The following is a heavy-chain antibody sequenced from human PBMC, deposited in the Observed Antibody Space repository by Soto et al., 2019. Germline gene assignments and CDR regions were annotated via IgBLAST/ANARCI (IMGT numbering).Heavy chain of an antibody. Sequence: QVQLVQSGAEVKKPGSSVKVSCKASGGTFSSYAISWVRQAPGQGLEWMGGIIPISGTAKYAQKFKGRVTITADQSTSTAYMALSSLRSEDTAVYYCARSQGSSTSLEIYYYYYYGMDVWGQGTTVTVSS. J-gene: IGHJ6*02. CDR1: GGTFSSYA. D-gene: IGHD2-2*01. CDR2: IIPISGTA. V-gene: IGHV1-69*01. CDR3: ARSQGSSTSLEIYYYYYYGMDV.